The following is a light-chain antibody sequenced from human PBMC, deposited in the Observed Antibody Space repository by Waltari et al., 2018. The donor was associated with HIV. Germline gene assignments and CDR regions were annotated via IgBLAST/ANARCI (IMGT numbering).Light chain of an antibody. CDR1: SSDVASYNL. Sequence: QSALTQPASVSGSPGQSITISCPATSSDVASYNLVSWYQQHPGKAPKVMIYPVTKRPSGVSNRFSGSKSDNTASLTISGLQAEDEADYYCCSYAGTGTYVFGTGTKVTVL. J-gene: IGLJ1*01. V-gene: IGLV2-23*02. CDR3: CSYAGTGTYV. CDR2: PVT.